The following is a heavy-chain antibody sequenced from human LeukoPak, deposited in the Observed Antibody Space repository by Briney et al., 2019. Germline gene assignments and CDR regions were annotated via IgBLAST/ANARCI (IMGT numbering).Heavy chain of an antibody. D-gene: IGHD3-22*01. Sequence: NPGGSLRLSCAASGFTFSSYSMNWVRQAPGKGLEWVSSISSSSSYIYYADSVKGRFTISRDNAKNSLYLQMNSLRAEDTAVYYCARDRPPFYYYDSSGLDFDLWGRGTLVTVSS. CDR3: ARDRPPFYYYDSSGLDFDL. J-gene: IGHJ2*01. CDR2: ISSSSSYI. CDR1: GFTFSSYS. V-gene: IGHV3-21*01.